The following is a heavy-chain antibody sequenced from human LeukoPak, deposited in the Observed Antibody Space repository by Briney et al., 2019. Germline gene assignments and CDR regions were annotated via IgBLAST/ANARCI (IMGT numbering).Heavy chain of an antibody. CDR1: GDSIRSGDSY. CDR2: IYYVGSP. Sequence: PSETLSLTCSVSGDSIRSGDSYWGWIRQTPWTGLEWIGSIYYVGSPYYNPSLNSRRVTISVDTSKNQFSLKVTSVTAADTAVYYCARLPITKRALDVWGQGTTVTVSS. V-gene: IGHV4-39*01. D-gene: IGHD1-14*01. CDR3: ARLPITKRALDV. J-gene: IGHJ6*02.